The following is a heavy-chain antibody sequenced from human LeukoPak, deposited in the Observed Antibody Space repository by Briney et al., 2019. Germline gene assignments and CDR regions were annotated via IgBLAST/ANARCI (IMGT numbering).Heavy chain of an antibody. J-gene: IGHJ4*02. Sequence: GGSLRLSCAASGFTFSSYGMHWVRQAPGKGLEWVAVIWYDGSNKYYADSVKGRFTISRDNSKNTLYLQMNSLRAEDTAVYYCARDIDRYYDSSGYWRYYFDYWGQGTLVTVSS. CDR3: ARDIDRYYDSSGYWRYYFDY. D-gene: IGHD3-22*01. V-gene: IGHV3-33*01. CDR1: GFTFSSYG. CDR2: IWYDGSNK.